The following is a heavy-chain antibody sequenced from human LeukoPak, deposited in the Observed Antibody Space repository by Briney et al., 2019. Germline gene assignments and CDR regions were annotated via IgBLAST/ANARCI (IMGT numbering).Heavy chain of an antibody. CDR2: IYYSGST. CDR3: ARRLLRYFDWLSSPINDAFDI. V-gene: IGHV4-39*01. Sequence: SETLSLTCTVSGGSISSSSYYWGWIRQPPGKGLEWMGRIYYSGSTYYNPSLNSRVTISVDTSKNQFSLKLSSVTAADTAVYYCARRLLRYFDWLSSPINDAFDIWGQGTMVTVSS. J-gene: IGHJ3*02. D-gene: IGHD3-9*01. CDR1: GGSISSSSYY.